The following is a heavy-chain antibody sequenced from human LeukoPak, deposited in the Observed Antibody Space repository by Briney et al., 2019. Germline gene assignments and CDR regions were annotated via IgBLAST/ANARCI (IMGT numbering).Heavy chain of an antibody. D-gene: IGHD1-14*01. CDR2: IKSKARGGTI. CDR3: TITGPVAAPATY. J-gene: IGHJ4*02. CDR1: GFTFTDAW. Sequence: GGSLRLSCAASGFTFTDAWMSWVRQAPGKGLEWVGRIKSKARGGTIDYAAPVKGRFTVSRDDSKTTLFLQMDNLKAEDTAVYYCTITGPVAAPATYWGQGTLVTVSS. V-gene: IGHV3-15*01.